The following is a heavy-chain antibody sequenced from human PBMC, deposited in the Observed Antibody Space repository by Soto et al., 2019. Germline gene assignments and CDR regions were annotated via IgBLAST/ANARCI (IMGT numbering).Heavy chain of an antibody. V-gene: IGHV4-59*08. D-gene: IGHD5-12*01. CDR3: ASGYSGYDSKYYYYYMDV. J-gene: IGHJ6*03. CDR2: IYYSGST. CDR1: GGSISSYY. Sequence: SETLSLTCTVSGGSISSYYWSWIRQPPGKGLEWIGYIYYSGSTNYNPSLKSRVTISVDTSKNQFSLKLSSVTAADTAVYYCASGYSGYDSKYYYYYMDVWGKGTTVTVSS.